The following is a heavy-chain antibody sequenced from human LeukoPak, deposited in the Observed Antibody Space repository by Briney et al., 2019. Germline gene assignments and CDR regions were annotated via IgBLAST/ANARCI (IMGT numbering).Heavy chain of an antibody. Sequence: PGGSLRLSCAASGFTFSSYSMNWVRQAPGKGLEWVSYISSSSSYIYYADSVKGRFTISRDNAKNSLYLQMNSLRAEDTAVYYCARSTKYSSRYNPFDYWGQGTLVTVSS. CDR2: ISSSSSYI. V-gene: IGHV3-21*05. CDR3: ARSTKYSSRYNPFDY. D-gene: IGHD6-13*01. J-gene: IGHJ4*02. CDR1: GFTFSSYS.